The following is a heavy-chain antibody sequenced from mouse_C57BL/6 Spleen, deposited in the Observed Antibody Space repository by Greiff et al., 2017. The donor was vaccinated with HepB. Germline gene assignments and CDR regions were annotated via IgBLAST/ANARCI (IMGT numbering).Heavy chain of an antibody. Sequence: QVQLQQSGPELVKPGASVKISCKASGYAFSSSWMNWVKQRPGKGLEWIGRIYPGDGDTNYNGKFKGKATLTADKSSSTAYMQLSSLTSEDSAVYFCARENGGYYGYFDYWGQGTTLTVSS. J-gene: IGHJ2*01. CDR1: GYAFSSSW. V-gene: IGHV1-82*01. CDR2: IYPGDGDT. D-gene: IGHD2-3*01. CDR3: ARENGGYYGYFDY.